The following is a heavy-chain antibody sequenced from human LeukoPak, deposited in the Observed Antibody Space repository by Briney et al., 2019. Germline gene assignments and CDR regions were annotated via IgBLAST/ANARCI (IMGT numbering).Heavy chain of an antibody. CDR3: ASTDTTTVVSPFDY. Sequence: GGSLRLSCAASGFTVSSNYMSWVRQAPGKGLEWVSVIYSGGSTYYADSVKGRFTISRDNSKNTLYLQMNSLRAEDTAVYYCASTDTTTVVSPFDYWGQGTLVTVSS. V-gene: IGHV3-53*01. D-gene: IGHD4-23*01. CDR1: GFTVSSNY. CDR2: IYSGGST. J-gene: IGHJ4*02.